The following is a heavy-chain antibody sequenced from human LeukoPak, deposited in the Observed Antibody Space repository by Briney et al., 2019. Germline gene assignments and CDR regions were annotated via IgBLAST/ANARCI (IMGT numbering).Heavy chain of an antibody. Sequence: GGSLRLSCAASGFTFSSYSMNWVRQAPGKGLEWVSSISSSSSYIYYADSVKGRFTISRDNSKNTLYLQMNSLRAEDTAVYYCAKVSLELPFDYWGQGTLVTVSS. D-gene: IGHD3-10*01. CDR3: AKVSLELPFDY. CDR2: ISSSSSYI. J-gene: IGHJ4*02. CDR1: GFTFSSYS. V-gene: IGHV3-21*01.